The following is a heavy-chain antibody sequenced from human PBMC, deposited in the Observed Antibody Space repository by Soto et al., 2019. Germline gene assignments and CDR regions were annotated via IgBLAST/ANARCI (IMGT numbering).Heavy chain of an antibody. CDR3: ARDTYHSYYYGIDV. D-gene: IGHD2-2*01. J-gene: IGHJ6*02. V-gene: IGHV3-74*01. Sequence: PGGSLRLSCAASGFTFSNYWMHWVRQSPGKGLLWVPRVNPDGSSTAYADSVKGRFTISRDNARNTLYLQMHSLRADDTAVYYCARDTYHSYYYGIDVWGQGTTVTVSS. CDR2: VNPDGSST. CDR1: GFTFSNYW.